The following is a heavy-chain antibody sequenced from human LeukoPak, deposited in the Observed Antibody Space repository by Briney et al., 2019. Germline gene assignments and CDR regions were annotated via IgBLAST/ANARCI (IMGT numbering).Heavy chain of an antibody. CDR2: INHSGST. V-gene: IGHV4-34*01. CDR3: ARVGDGGNSDY. D-gene: IGHD4-23*01. Sequence: SETLSLTCAVYAGSFSGYYWSWIRQPPGKGLEWIGEINHSGSTNYNPSLKSRATISLDTSKNQFSLKLSSVTAADTAVYYCARVGDGGNSDYWGQGTLVTVSS. CDR1: AGSFSGYY. J-gene: IGHJ4*02.